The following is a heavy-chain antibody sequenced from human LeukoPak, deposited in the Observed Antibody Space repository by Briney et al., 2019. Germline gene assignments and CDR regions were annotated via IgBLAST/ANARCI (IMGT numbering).Heavy chain of an antibody. J-gene: IGHJ4*02. Sequence: GGSLRLSCAASGFTFSSYAMSWVRQAPGKGLEWVSAISGSGGSTYYADSVKGRFTTSRDNSKNTLYLQMNSLRAEDTAVYYCAKDANSYSGYDFYFDYWGQGTLVTVSS. CDR2: ISGSGGST. CDR1: GFTFSSYA. V-gene: IGHV3-23*01. CDR3: AKDANSYSGYDFYFDY. D-gene: IGHD5-12*01.